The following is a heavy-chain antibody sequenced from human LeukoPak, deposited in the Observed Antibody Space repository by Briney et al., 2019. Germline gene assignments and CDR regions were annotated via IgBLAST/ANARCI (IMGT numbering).Heavy chain of an antibody. Sequence: GASVKVSCKASGYTFTGYYMHWVRQAPGQGLEWMGWINPSSGGTNYAQKFQGRVTITADESTSTAYMELSSLRSEDTAVYYCATNQGPGIAVAGSIDYWGQGTLVTVSS. CDR2: INPSSGGT. D-gene: IGHD6-19*01. CDR3: ATNQGPGIAVAGSIDY. J-gene: IGHJ4*02. V-gene: IGHV1-2*02. CDR1: GYTFTGYY.